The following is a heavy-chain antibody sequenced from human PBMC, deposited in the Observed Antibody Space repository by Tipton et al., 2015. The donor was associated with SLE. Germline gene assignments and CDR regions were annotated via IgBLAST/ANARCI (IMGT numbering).Heavy chain of an antibody. CDR3: ARGTRFATDN. CDR1: GASVTSTSYY. V-gene: IGHV4-61*01. Sequence: TLSLTCAVSGASVTSTSYYWGWIRQPPGKGLEWIGYFFHSGITNYNPSLKSRVTISVDTSKNQFSLKLTSATAADTAVYYCARGTRFATDNWGQGTLVTVSS. J-gene: IGHJ4*02. D-gene: IGHD3-3*01. CDR2: FFHSGIT.